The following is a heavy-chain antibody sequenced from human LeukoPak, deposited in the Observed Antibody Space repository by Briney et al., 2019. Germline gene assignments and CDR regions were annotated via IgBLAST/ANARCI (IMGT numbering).Heavy chain of an antibody. V-gene: IGHV3-74*01. D-gene: IGHD3-3*01. CDR2: INSDGSST. CDR1: GFTFSSYW. CDR3: AREVGLYYDFWSGHFWFDP. Sequence: GGSLRLSCAASGFTFSSYWMHWVRQAQGKGLVWVSRINSDGSSTSYADSVKGRFTISRDNAKNTLYLQMNSLRAEDTAVYYCAREVGLYYDFWSGHFWFDPWGQGTLVTVSS. J-gene: IGHJ5*02.